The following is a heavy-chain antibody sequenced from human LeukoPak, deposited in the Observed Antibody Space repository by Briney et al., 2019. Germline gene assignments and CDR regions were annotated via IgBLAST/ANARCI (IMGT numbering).Heavy chain of an antibody. CDR1: GFTFSDYA. Sequence: TGGSLRLSCAASGFTFSDYAMSWVRQAPGKGLEWVSGITGSGRTPFYADSVKGRFTISRDNSKNTLYLQMNSLKDDDTGVYYCAREGAAASVDYWGQGTLVTVSS. V-gene: IGHV3-23*01. CDR3: AREGAAASVDY. J-gene: IGHJ4*02. D-gene: IGHD6-13*01. CDR2: ITGSGRTP.